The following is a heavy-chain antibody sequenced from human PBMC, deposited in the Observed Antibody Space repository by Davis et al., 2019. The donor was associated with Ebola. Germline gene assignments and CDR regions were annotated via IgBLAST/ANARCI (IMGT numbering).Heavy chain of an antibody. D-gene: IGHD1-14*01. CDR1: GFSFSSYA. Sequence: PGGSLRLSCAATGFSFSSYAMHWVRQAPGKGLAWVTVISYDGIYKYYADSVKGRFTISRDNSKNTVYLQMSSLRPDDSAVYFCARDPTTHMSHHYGMDVWGQGTTVIVSS. J-gene: IGHJ6*02. CDR2: ISYDGIYK. V-gene: IGHV3-30*04. CDR3: ARDPTTHMSHHYGMDV.